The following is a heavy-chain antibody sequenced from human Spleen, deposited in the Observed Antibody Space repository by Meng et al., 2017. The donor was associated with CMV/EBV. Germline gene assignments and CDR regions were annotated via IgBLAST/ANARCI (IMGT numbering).Heavy chain of an antibody. CDR2: ISGSGGST. D-gene: IGHD1-26*01. V-gene: IGHV3-23*01. CDR3: AKEGQSSGRVYYGMDV. J-gene: IGHJ6*02. Sequence: GESLKISCAASGFTFSSYAMSWVRQAPGKGLEWVSAISGSGGSTYYADSVKGRFTISRDNSKNTLYLQMNSLRAEDTAVYYCAKEGQSSGRVYYGMDVWGQGTLVTVSS. CDR1: GFTFSSYA.